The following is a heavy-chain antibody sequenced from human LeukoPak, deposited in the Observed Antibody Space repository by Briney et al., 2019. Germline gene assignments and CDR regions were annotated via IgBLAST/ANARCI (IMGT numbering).Heavy chain of an antibody. D-gene: IGHD3-22*01. CDR1: GFTFSSYW. J-gene: IGHJ4*02. CDR2: IKQDGSEK. Sequence: GRSLRLSCAASGFTFSSYWMSWVRQAPGKGLEWVANIKQDGSEKYHVDSVKGRFTISRDNAKNSLYLQMNSLRAEDTAVYYCAKGNVNTYYYDSSGSGPGTPFDSWGQGTLVTVSS. CDR3: AKGNVNTYYYDSSGSGPGTPFDS. V-gene: IGHV3-7*01.